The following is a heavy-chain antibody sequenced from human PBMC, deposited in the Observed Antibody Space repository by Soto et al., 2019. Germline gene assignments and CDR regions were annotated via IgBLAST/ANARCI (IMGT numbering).Heavy chain of an antibody. V-gene: IGHV3-30-3*01. CDR1: GFTLSSYA. CDR3: ARDWAYDNSGYWGYYGMDV. J-gene: IGHJ6*02. Sequence: GGSLRLSCAASGFTLSSYAMHWVRQAPGKGLEWVAVISYDGSNKYYADSVKGRFTISRDNSKNTLYLQMNSLRAEDTAVYYCARDWAYDNSGYWGYYGMDVWGQGTTVTVSS. D-gene: IGHD3-22*01. CDR2: ISYDGSNK.